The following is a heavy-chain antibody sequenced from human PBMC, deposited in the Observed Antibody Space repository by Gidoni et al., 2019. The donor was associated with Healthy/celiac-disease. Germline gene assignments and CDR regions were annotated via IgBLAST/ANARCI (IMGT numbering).Heavy chain of an antibody. CDR1: GGSFSGYY. D-gene: IGHD1-26*01. CDR3: ARVGGLVDY. CDR2: INHSGST. Sequence: QVQLQQRGAGLLKPSETLSLTCAVYGGSFSGYYGSWIRQPPGKVLERIGEINHSGSTNYNPSLKIRVTISVDTSKNQFSLKLSSVTAADTAVYYCARVGGLVDYWGQGTLVTVSS. V-gene: IGHV4-34*01. J-gene: IGHJ4*02.